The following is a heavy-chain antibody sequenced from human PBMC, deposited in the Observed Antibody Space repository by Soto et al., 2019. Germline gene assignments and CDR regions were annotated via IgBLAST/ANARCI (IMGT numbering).Heavy chain of an antibody. CDR1: GGTFSRYS. J-gene: IGHJ6*02. CDR2: IIPIFGIA. Sequence: QVQLVQSGAEVKKPGSSVKVSCKASGGTFSRYSITWVRQAPGHGLEWIGRIIPIFGIASYAQKFQGRVTITADEYRRIAYMALSSMRSDDTAVYYCAREDRDRETGLVPAAIDGMDVWGQGTTVTVSS. CDR3: AREDRDRETGLVPAAIDGMDV. D-gene: IGHD2-2*01. V-gene: IGHV1-69*08.